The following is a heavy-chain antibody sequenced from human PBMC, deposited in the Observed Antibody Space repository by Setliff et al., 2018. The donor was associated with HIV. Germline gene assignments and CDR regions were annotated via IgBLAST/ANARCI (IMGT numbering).Heavy chain of an antibody. J-gene: IGHJ3*02. Sequence: PGGSLRLSCAASGFTFDDYAMHWVRQAPGKGLEWLSFIKSSTSEILYADSVKGRFTVSTDNAKNSLYLQMNSLRAEDTAVYYCARDLAVHYDYVWGSYRYTGDAFDIWGQGTMVTVSS. CDR1: GFTFDDYA. D-gene: IGHD3-16*02. V-gene: IGHV3-21*05. CDR2: IKSSTSEI. CDR3: ARDLAVHYDYVWGSYRYTGDAFDI.